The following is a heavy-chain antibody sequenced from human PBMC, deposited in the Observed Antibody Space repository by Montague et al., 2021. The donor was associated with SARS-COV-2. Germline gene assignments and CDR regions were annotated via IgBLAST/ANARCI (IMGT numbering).Heavy chain of an antibody. CDR2: MYETGNM. V-gene: IGHV4-4*08. CDR3: VRVTHPRSAWPYYMDV. Sequence: SETLSLTCTVSSGSLSNYYWSWIRQSPDKGLEWIGYMYETGNMIYNPSLRSRVSISVDTSKNQFSLNVRSVTAADTGLFYCVRVTHPRSAWPYYMDVWGKGTTVTV. J-gene: IGHJ6*03. CDR1: SGSLSNYY.